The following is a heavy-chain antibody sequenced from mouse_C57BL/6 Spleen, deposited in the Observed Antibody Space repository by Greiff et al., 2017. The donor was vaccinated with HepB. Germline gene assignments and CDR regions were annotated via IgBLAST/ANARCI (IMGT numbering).Heavy chain of an antibody. CDR1: GYTFTSYW. CDR3: ARGSSGYLFDY. J-gene: IGHJ2*01. CDR2: IDPSDSYT. D-gene: IGHD3-2*02. Sequence: QVQLQQSGAELVKPGASVKLSCKASGYTFTSYWMQWVKQRPGQGLEWIGEIDPSDSYTNYNQKFKGKATLTVDTSSSTAYMQLSSLTSEDSAVYYCARGSSGYLFDYWGQGTTLTVSS. V-gene: IGHV1-50*01.